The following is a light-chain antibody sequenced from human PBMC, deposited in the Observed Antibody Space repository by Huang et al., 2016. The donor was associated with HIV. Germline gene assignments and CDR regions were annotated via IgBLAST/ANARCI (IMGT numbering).Light chain of an antibody. V-gene: IGKV1-27*01. Sequence: DIQMTQSPSSLSASVGDTVTINCLASQDINNYLAWYQQKPGKVPKVLIYAASALHTGVPSRFSGSGSGTDFTLTITSLQPEDIATYDCQNYNSAPITFGQGTRLEIK. J-gene: IGKJ5*01. CDR3: QNYNSAPIT. CDR1: QDINNY. CDR2: AAS.